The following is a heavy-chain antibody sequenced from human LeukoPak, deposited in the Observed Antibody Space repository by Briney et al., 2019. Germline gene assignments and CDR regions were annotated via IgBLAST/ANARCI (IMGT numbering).Heavy chain of an antibody. CDR2: ISYDGSNK. J-gene: IGHJ4*02. Sequence: GGSLRLSCAASGFTFSSYGMHWVRQAPGKGLEWVAVISYDGSNKYYADSAKGRFTISRDNSKNTLYLQMNSLRAEDTAVYYCAKDKLPYCGGDCYSHFDYWGQGTLVTVSS. CDR1: GFTFSSYG. V-gene: IGHV3-30*18. CDR3: AKDKLPYCGGDCYSHFDY. D-gene: IGHD2-21*02.